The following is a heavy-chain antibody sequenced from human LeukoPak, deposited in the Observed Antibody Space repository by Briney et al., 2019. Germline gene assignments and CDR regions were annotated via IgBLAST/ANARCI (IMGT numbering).Heavy chain of an antibody. V-gene: IGHV3-48*03. CDR2: ISSDPTI. CDR1: GFIFSTYE. J-gene: IGHJ6*02. Sequence: PGGSLRLSCAASGFIFSTYEMNWVRQAPGKGLQWVSYISSDPTIYYSDSVKGRFTISRDNAKNSLYLQMSSLRAEDTAVYYCARGSTDWHNALDVWGQGTTVTVSS. D-gene: IGHD3/OR15-3a*01. CDR3: ARGSTDWHNALDV.